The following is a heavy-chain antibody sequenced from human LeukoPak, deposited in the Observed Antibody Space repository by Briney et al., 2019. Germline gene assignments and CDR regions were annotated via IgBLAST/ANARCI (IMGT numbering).Heavy chain of an antibody. CDR1: GYTFTSYG. CDR3: ARDQRITQIVVVTDTFDI. CDR2: ISAYNGNT. J-gene: IGHJ3*02. Sequence: ASVKVSCKASGYTFTSYGISWVRQAPGQGLEWMGWISAYNGNTNDAQKLQGRVTMTTDTSTSTAYMELRSLRSDDTAVYYCARDQRITQIVVVTDTFDIWGQGTMVTVSS. V-gene: IGHV1-18*01. D-gene: IGHD3-22*01.